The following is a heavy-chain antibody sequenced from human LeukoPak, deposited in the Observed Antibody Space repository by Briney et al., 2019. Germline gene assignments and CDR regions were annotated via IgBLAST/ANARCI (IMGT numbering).Heavy chain of an antibody. CDR3: AKHWVRGPSHYYYGMDV. D-gene: IGHD3-16*01. V-gene: IGHV3-23*01. J-gene: IGHJ6*02. CDR2: ISGSGGST. Sequence: GGSLRLSCAASGFTFSSYAMSWVRQAPGKGLEWVSAISGSGGSTYYADSVKGRFTISRDNSKNTLYLQMNSLRAEDTAVYYCAKHWVRGPSHYYYGMDVWGQGTTVTVSS. CDR1: GFTFSSYA.